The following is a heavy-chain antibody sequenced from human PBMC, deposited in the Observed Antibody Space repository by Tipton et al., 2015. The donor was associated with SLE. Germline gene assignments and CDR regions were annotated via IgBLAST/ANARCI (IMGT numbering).Heavy chain of an antibody. CDR3: ARWAGPTVNFDY. V-gene: IGHV4-59*01. CDR2: IYYSGST. D-gene: IGHD4-11*01. J-gene: IGHJ4*02. CDR1: GGSISSYY. Sequence: TLSLTCTVSGGSISSYYWSWIRQPPGKGLEWIGYIYYSGSTNYNPSHKSRVTISVDKSKNQFPLKLSSVTAAETAVYYCARWAGPTVNFDYWGQGTLVTVSS.